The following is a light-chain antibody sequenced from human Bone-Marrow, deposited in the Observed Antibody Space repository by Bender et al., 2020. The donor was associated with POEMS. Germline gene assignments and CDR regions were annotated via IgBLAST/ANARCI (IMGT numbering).Light chain of an antibody. V-gene: IGLV3-1*01. CDR1: DLGDQY. CDR2: QDT. J-gene: IGLJ2*01. Sequence: ASITCSGDDLGDQYVSWYQQKPGQSPVLVIYQDTKRPSGIPERFSGSNSGNTATLTISGTQAMDEADYYCQAWDTYSVIFGGGTKLTVL. CDR3: QAWDTYSVI.